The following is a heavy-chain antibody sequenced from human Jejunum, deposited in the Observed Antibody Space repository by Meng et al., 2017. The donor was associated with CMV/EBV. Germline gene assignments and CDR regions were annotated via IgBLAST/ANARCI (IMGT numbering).Heavy chain of an antibody. CDR2: ISGSSRHT. CDR3: TKNVKGGYCTNTACFLLGMDV. Sequence: VMNWVRQAPGKGPEWVASISGSSRHTYYADSVKGRFTISRDNSKSMVYLHMSSLRGEDTAVYYCTKNVKGGYCTNTACFLLGMDVWGQGTTVTVSS. J-gene: IGHJ6*02. D-gene: IGHD2-8*01. CDR1: V. V-gene: IGHV3-23*01.